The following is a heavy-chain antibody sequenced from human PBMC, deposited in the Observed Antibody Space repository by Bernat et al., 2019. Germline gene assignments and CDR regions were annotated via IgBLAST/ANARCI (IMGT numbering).Heavy chain of an antibody. J-gene: IGHJ5*02. V-gene: IGHV3-11*05. D-gene: IGHD6-13*01. CDR1: GFTFSDYY. CDR3: ARGTGHSSSWYGWFDP. CDR2: ISSSSSYT. Sequence: QVQLVESGGGLVKPGGSLRLSCAASGFTFSDYYMSWIRQAPGKGLDWVSYISSSSSYTNYADSVKGRFTISRDNAKNSLYLQMNSLRAEDTAVYYCARGTGHSSSWYGWFDPWGQGTLVTVSS.